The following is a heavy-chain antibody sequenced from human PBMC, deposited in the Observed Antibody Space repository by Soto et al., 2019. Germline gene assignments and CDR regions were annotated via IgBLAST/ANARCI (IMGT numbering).Heavy chain of an antibody. V-gene: IGHV6-1*01. Sequence: SQTLSLTCAISGDSVSSNSAAWNWIRQSPSRGLEWLGRTYYRSKWYNDYAVSVKSRITVNPDTSKNQFSLQLNSVTPEDTAVYYCARATAVAGNGARAFDFWGQGTMLTVSS. CDR3: ARATAVAGNGARAFDF. J-gene: IGHJ3*01. CDR2: TYYRSKWYN. D-gene: IGHD6-19*01. CDR1: GDSVSSNSAA.